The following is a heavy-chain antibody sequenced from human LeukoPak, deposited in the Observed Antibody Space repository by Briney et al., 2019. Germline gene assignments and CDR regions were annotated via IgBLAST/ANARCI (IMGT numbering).Heavy chain of an antibody. CDR1: GGSISSSSYY. Sequence: KPSETLSLTCTVSGGSISSSSYYWGWIRHPPGKGLEWIGSIYYSGSTYYSPSLKSRVTMSVDTSKNQFSLKLSSVTAADTAVYYCARHGSASGWYRSHFDYWGQGTLVTVSS. D-gene: IGHD6-19*01. V-gene: IGHV4-39*01. CDR3: ARHGSASGWYRSHFDY. J-gene: IGHJ4*02. CDR2: IYYSGST.